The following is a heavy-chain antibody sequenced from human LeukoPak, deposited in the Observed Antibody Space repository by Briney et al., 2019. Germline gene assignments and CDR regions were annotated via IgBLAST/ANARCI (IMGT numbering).Heavy chain of an antibody. D-gene: IGHD3-22*01. V-gene: IGHV3-30*14. CDR1: GFTLRNYA. J-gene: IGHJ3*02. Sequence: PGRSLRLSCAAPGFTLRNYAIHWVRQAPGKGLEWVAVISYDGNDKYHADSVKGRFTISRDNSRDTVYLQMNSLRPEDTAVYYCARDQYYDSSGSDAFDIWGQGTMVTVSS. CDR2: ISYDGNDK. CDR3: ARDQYYDSSGSDAFDI.